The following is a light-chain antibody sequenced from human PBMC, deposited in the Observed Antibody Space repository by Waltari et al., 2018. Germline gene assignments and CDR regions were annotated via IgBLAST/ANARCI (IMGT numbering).Light chain of an antibody. Sequence: HSALTQPASVSGSPGQSVTISCTGTNSDVGSFHLVSWYQHHPGKAPKPMIYEVTQRPSGVSFRFSGSKSGNTASLTISGLQAEDEADYYCCSYAEASLLANSYVFGTGTKVTVL. CDR3: CSYAEASLLANSYV. V-gene: IGLV2-23*02. J-gene: IGLJ1*01. CDR2: EVT. CDR1: NSDVGSFHL.